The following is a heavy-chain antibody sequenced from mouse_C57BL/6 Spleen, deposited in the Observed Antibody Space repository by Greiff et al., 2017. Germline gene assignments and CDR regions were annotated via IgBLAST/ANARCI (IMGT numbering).Heavy chain of an antibody. D-gene: IGHD1-1*01. V-gene: IGHV1-64*01. Sequence: VQLQQPGAELVKPGASVKLSCKASGYTFTSYWMHWVKQRPGQGLAWIGMIHPNSGSTNYNEKFKSKATLTVDKSSSTAYMQLSSLTSEDSAVYYCARSITTVVAGNAMDYWGQGTSVTVSS. CDR2: IHPNSGST. CDR3: ARSITTVVAGNAMDY. CDR1: GYTFTSYW. J-gene: IGHJ4*01.